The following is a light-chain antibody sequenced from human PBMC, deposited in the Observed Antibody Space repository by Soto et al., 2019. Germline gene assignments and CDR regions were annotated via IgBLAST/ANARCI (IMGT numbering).Light chain of an antibody. CDR3: SSYTSSSPVV. Sequence: QSALTQPASVSGSPGQSITISCTGTSSDVGGYNYVSWYQQQPGKATKLMIYDVSNRPSGVSNRFSGSKSGNTASLTISGLQAEDEADYYCSSYTSSSPVVFGGGTKLTVL. CDR2: DVS. CDR1: SSDVGGYNY. J-gene: IGLJ2*01. V-gene: IGLV2-14*01.